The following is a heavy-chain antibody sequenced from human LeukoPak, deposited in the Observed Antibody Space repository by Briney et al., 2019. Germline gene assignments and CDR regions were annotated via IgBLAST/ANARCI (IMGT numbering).Heavy chain of an antibody. Sequence: GGSLRLSCAASGFTFSSYAMHCVRQAPGKGLEWVAVISYDGSNKYYADSVKGRFTISRDNSKNTLYMQMNSLRAEDTAVYYCARGQWLAPDYWGQGTLVTVSS. J-gene: IGHJ4*02. CDR2: ISYDGSNK. D-gene: IGHD6-19*01. CDR3: ARGQWLAPDY. CDR1: GFTFSSYA. V-gene: IGHV3-30-3*01.